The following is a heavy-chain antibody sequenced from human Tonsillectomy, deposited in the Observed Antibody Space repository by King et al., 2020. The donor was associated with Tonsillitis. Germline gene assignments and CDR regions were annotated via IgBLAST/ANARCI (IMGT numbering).Heavy chain of an antibody. D-gene: IGHD1-1*01. Sequence: VQLVESGGGVVQPGRSLRLSCAASGFSFSDYGMHWVRQAPGKGLEWVAVIAYDGSNKYYADSVKGRFTISRDNSKNTLYLQMNSLRADDTALYYCAKEDESGNNWGDYWGQGTLVTVSS. V-gene: IGHV3-30*18. CDR1: GFSFSDYG. CDR3: AKEDESGNNWGDY. CDR2: IAYDGSNK. J-gene: IGHJ4*02.